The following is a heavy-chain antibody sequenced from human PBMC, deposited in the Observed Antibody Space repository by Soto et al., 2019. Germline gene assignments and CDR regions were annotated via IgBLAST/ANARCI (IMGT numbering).Heavy chain of an antibody. CDR2: MNEDGGTT. V-gene: IGHV3-74*01. D-gene: IGHD3-10*01. CDR1: VFSFSSYW. J-gene: IGHJ6*02. CDR3: ASDLSGRADV. Sequence: GWSLRLSCAASVFSFSSYWMHWFRQVPGKGLVWVARMNEDGGTTDYADSVKGRFTISRDNAKNTLYLQMNSLRVEDTAVYYCASDLSGRADVWGQGTTVTVSS.